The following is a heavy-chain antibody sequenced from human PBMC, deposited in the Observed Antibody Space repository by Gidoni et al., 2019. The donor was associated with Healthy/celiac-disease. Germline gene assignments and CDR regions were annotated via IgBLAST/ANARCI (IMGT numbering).Heavy chain of an antibody. CDR2: IYYSGST. CDR3: ARHSSLMGYDAFDI. D-gene: IGHD6-6*01. V-gene: IGHV4-39*01. Sequence: DGLEWIGSIYYSGSTYYNPSLKSRVTISVDTSKNQFSLKLSSVTAADTAVYYCARHSSLMGYDAFDIWGQGTMVTVSS. J-gene: IGHJ3*02.